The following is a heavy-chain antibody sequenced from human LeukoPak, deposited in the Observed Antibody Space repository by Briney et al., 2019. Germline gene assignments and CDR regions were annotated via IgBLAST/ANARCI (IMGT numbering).Heavy chain of an antibody. J-gene: IGHJ4*02. V-gene: IGHV3-23*01. Sequence: PGGSLRLSCTASGFTFSSYAMNWVRHAPGEGLEWVSSISEIGGTTDYADSVKGEFTICRDNSQNTLYLQMNSLRAEDTGVYYCARQWLRKGWGQGILVTVSS. D-gene: IGHD6-19*01. CDR1: GFTFSSYA. CDR2: ISEIGGTT. CDR3: ARQWLRKG.